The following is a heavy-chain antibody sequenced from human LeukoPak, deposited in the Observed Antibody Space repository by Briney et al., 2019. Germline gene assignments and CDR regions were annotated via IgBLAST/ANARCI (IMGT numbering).Heavy chain of an antibody. CDR3: AKDRVAVAGRGFDY. CDR2: IGYGGSIK. CDR1: GFTSSRYG. D-gene: IGHD6-19*01. J-gene: IGHJ4*02. Sequence: GGSLRLSCAASGFTSSRYGMHWVRRAPGQGLEWVTFIGYGGSIKYYADSVKGRFTTSRDNAKNSLYLQMNSLRAEDTALYYCAKDRVAVAGRGFDYWGQGTLVTVSS. V-gene: IGHV3-30*02.